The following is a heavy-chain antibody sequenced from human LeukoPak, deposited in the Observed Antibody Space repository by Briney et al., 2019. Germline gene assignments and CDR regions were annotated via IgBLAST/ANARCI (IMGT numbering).Heavy chain of an antibody. CDR3: ARVAVGAKRLDYYYMDV. CDR2: IYTSGST. V-gene: IGHV4-4*07. CDR1: GGSISSYY. D-gene: IGHD1-26*01. J-gene: IGHJ6*03. Sequence: SETLSLTCTVSGGSISSYYWSWIRQPAGKGLEWIGRIYTSGSTNYNPSLKSRVTMSVDTSKNQFSLKLSSVTAADTAVYYCARVAVGAKRLDYYYMDVWGKGTTVTVSS.